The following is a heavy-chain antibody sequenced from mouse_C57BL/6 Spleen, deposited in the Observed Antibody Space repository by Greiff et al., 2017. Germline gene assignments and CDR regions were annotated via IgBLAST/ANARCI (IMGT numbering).Heavy chain of an antibody. J-gene: IGHJ2*01. Sequence: QVQLQQSGAELVKPGASVKISCKASGYAFSSYWMTWVKQRPGKGLEWIGQIYPGDGDTNYNGKFKGKATLTADKSSSTAYMQLSSLTSEDSAVYFCALWLRRVFDYWGQGTTLTVSS. D-gene: IGHD2-2*01. CDR1: GYAFSSYW. V-gene: IGHV1-80*01. CDR2: IYPGDGDT. CDR3: ALWLRRVFDY.